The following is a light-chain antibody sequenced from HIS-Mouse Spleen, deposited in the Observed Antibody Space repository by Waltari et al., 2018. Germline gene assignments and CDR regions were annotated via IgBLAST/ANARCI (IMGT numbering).Light chain of an antibody. CDR2: EVS. J-gene: IGLJ1*01. V-gene: IGLV2-8*01. CDR1: SSDVGGYNY. CDR3: SSYAGSNNLNV. Sequence: QSALTQPPSASGSPGQSVTISCTGTSSDVGGYNYVSWYQQHPGKAPKLMFYEVSKRPSGVPDRFSDSKSGNTASLTVSGLQAEDEADYYCSSYAGSNNLNVFGTGTKVTVL.